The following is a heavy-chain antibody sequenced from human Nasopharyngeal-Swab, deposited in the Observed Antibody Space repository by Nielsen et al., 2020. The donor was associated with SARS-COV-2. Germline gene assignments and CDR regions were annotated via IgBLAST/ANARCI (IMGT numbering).Heavy chain of an antibody. CDR2: IYSGGRT. Sequence: SETLSLTCTVSGGSISTCDCYLNWIRQSPGEGLEWIGFIYSGGRTNYSPSFKSRGAISADASKTHFSLKLTSMTPEDTAVYYCARVDCDITSCYLGYGAFDIWGQGTMVTVSS. CDR1: GGSISTCDCY. J-gene: IGHJ3*02. CDR3: ARVDCDITSCYLGYGAFDI. D-gene: IGHD2-2*01. V-gene: IGHV4-30-4*01.